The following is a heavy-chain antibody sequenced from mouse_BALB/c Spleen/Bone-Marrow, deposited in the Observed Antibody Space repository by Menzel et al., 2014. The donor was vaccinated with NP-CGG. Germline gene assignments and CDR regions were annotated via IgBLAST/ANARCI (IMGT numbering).Heavy chain of an antibody. D-gene: IGHD3-1*01. CDR2: INPYTDGT. J-gene: IGHJ2*01. Sequence: ESGPEPVKPGASERMSCKASGYTFTSYVMYWVKQKPGQGLEWIGYINPYTDGTKYNEKFKGKATLISAKSSSTAYMELSSLTSEDSAVYYCARPEQLGIPYYMDYWGQGTPLTVSS. CDR1: GYTFTSYV. V-gene: IGHV1-14*01. CDR3: ARPEQLGIPYYMDY.